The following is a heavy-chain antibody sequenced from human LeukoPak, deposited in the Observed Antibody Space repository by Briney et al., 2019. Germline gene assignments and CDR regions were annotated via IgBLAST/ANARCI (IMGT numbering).Heavy chain of an antibody. CDR3: ATDPLLGKYDSSGYLDY. CDR2: FDAEDGET. J-gene: IGHJ4*02. CDR1: GYTLTEIS. D-gene: IGHD3-22*01. V-gene: IGHV1-24*01. Sequence: ASVKVSCKVSGYTLTEISMHWVRQAPGKGLEWMGGFDAEDGETIYAKKFQGRVTTTEDTSTGTAYMEMSSLRSEDTAVYYCATDPLLGKYDSSGYLDYWGQGTLVTVSS.